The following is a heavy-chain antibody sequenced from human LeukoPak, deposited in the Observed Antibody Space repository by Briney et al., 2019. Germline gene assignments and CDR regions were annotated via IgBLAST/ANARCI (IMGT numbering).Heavy chain of an antibody. D-gene: IGHD3-10*01. V-gene: IGHV1-69*06. J-gene: IGHJ6*03. CDR2: IIPIFGTA. Sequence: SVKVSCKASGGTFSSYAISWVRQAPGQGLEWMGRIIPIFGTANYAQKFQGRVTITADKSTSTAYMELSSLRSEDTAVYYCARVGVGESSDYYYYYYMDVWGKGTTVTLSS. CDR1: GGTFSSYA. CDR3: ARVGVGESSDYYYYYYMDV.